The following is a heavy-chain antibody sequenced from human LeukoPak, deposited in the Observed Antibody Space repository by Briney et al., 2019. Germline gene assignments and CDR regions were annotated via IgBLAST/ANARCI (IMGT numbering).Heavy chain of an antibody. V-gene: IGHV1-24*01. Sequence: EASVKVSCKASGGTFSSYAISWVRQAPGQGLEWMGGFDPEDGETIYAQKFQGRVTMTEDTSTDTAYMELSSLRSEDTAVYYCATEAYVGAAPLGGDYWGQGTLVTVSS. J-gene: IGHJ4*02. D-gene: IGHD1-26*01. CDR1: GGTFSSYA. CDR3: ATEAYVGAAPLGGDY. CDR2: FDPEDGET.